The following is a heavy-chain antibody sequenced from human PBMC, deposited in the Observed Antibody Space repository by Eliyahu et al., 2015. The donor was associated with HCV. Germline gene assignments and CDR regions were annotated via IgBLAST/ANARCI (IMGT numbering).Heavy chain of an antibody. D-gene: IGHD3-10*01. CDR3: ARSRTGSGSYYSLDY. V-gene: IGHV3-30-3*01. Sequence: QVQLVESGGGVVQPGRSLRLSCAASGFTFSSYAMHWVRQAPGKGLEWVAVISYDGSNKYYADSVKGRFTISRDNSKNTLYLQMNSLRAEDTAVYYCARSRTGSGSYYSLDYWGQGTLVTVSS. CDR2: ISYDGSNK. J-gene: IGHJ4*02. CDR1: GFTFSSYA.